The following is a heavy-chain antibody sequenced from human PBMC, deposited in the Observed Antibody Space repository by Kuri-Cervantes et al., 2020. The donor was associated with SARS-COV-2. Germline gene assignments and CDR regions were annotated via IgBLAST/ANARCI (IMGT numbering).Heavy chain of an antibody. D-gene: IGHD3-16*01. V-gene: IGHV3-30*18. Sequence: GESLKISFAASGFVFSSHGMHWVRQAPDKGLEWVAAISSDGSNKYYADSVKGRFTISRDNSKNTLYLQLNSLRADDTAVYYCANPWGPDWYFDLWGRGTLVTVSS. CDR3: ANPWGPDWYFDL. CDR2: ISSDGSNK. CDR1: GFVFSSHG. J-gene: IGHJ2*01.